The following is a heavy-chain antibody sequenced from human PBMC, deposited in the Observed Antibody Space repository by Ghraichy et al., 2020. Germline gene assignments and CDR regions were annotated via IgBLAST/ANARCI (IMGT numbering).Heavy chain of an antibody. CDR3: ATAGYSSSWYDY. Sequence: ASVKVSCKASGYTFTSYDINWVRQATGQGLEWMGWMNPNSGNTGYAQKFHGRVTMTRNTSISTAYMELSSLRSEDTAVYYCATAGYSSSWYDYWGQGTLVTVSS. D-gene: IGHD6-13*01. CDR2: MNPNSGNT. CDR1: GYTFTSYD. J-gene: IGHJ4*02. V-gene: IGHV1-8*01.